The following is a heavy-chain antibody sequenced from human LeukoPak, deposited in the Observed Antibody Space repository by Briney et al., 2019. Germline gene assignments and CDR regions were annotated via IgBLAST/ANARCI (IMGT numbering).Heavy chain of an antibody. CDR1: GGSFSGYY. J-gene: IGHJ4*02. V-gene: IGHV4-34*01. CDR3: ARDGPTVTSFDY. Sequence: PSETLSLTCAVYGGSFSGYYWSWIRQPPGKGLEWIGEINHSGSTNYNPSLKSRVTISVDTSKNQFSLKLSSVTAADTAVYYCARDGPTVTSFDYWGQGTLVTVSS. D-gene: IGHD4-17*01. CDR2: INHSGST.